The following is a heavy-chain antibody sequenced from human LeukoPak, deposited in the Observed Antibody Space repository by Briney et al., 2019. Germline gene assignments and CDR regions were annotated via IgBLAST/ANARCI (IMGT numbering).Heavy chain of an antibody. V-gene: IGHV3-9*01. D-gene: IGHD2-15*01. J-gene: IGHJ4*02. CDR2: ISRNSDGI. CDR1: GFTFDDYA. Sequence: GGSLRLSCAASGFTFDDYAMHWVRQGPGKGLEWVAGISRNSDGIGYADSVRGRFTISRDISENTVFLEMNSLRAEDTALYYCAKAYGGSCYSGLDYWGQGTLVTVSS. CDR3: AKAYGGSCYSGLDY.